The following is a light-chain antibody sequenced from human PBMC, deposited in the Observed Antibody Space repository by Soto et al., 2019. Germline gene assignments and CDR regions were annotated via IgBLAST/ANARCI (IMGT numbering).Light chain of an antibody. CDR1: SSDVGGYNY. CDR3: CSYAGSYDVV. J-gene: IGLJ2*01. CDR2: DVN. Sequence: QSALTQPRSVSGSPGQSVTISCTGTSSDVGGYNYVPWYQQHPGKAPKLMIYDVNKRPSGVPDRFSGSKSGNTASLTISGLQAEDEADYYCCSYAGSYDVVFGGGTKLTVL. V-gene: IGLV2-11*01.